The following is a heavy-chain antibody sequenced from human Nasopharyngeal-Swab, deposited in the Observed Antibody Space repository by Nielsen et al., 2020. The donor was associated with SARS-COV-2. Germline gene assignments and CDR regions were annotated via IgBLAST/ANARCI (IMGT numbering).Heavy chain of an antibody. J-gene: IGHJ4*02. CDR3: ARQREDTWSGYVIFDY. Sequence: SETLSLTCTVSGGSISSGGYYWSWIRQPPGKGLEWIGYIYYSGSTNYNPSLKSRVTISVDTSKNQFSLKLSSVTAADTAVYYCARQREDTWSGYVIFDYWGQGTLVTVSS. CDR2: IYYSGST. CDR1: GGSISSGGYY. D-gene: IGHD3-3*01. V-gene: IGHV4-61*08.